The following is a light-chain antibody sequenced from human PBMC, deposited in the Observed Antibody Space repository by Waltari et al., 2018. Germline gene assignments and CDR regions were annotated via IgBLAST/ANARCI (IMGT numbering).Light chain of an antibody. J-gene: IGLJ2*01. V-gene: IGLV2-14*03. Sequence: QSALTQPASVSGSPGQSITIPCTGPSSDLGGTFYVSWYRQYPGYAPTLIIFDVTNRPPGVSDRFSGSKSGNTASLTISGLQADDEADYYCSSYAGTTSVFGGGTKVTVL. CDR3: SSYAGTTSV. CDR1: SSDLGGTFY. CDR2: DVT.